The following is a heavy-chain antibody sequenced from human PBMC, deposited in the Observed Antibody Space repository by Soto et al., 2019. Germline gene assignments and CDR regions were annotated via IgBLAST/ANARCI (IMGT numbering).Heavy chain of an antibody. J-gene: IGHJ3*02. V-gene: IGHV1-69*02. CDR3: ARARWEPTAGRAFDI. Sequence: QVQLVQSGAEVKKPGSSVKVSCKASGGTFSSYTISWVRQAPGQGLEWMGRIIPILGIANYAQKCQGRVTITADKSTRTAYMELSSLRSEDTAVYYCARARWEPTAGRAFDIWGQGTRVTVSA. D-gene: IGHD1-26*01. CDR1: GGTFSSYT. CDR2: IIPILGIA.